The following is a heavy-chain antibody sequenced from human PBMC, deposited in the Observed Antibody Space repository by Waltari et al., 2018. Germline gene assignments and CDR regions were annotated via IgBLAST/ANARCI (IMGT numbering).Heavy chain of an antibody. J-gene: IGHJ6*02. CDR1: GFTFDDYA. V-gene: IGHV3-9*01. D-gene: IGHD3-16*01. CDR3: AKGVYDYVSMDV. Sequence: EVQLVESGGGLVQPGRSLRLSCAASGFTFDDYAIHWVRQAPGKGLEWVSGISWNSGSIGYADSVKGRFTISRDNAKNSLYLQMNSLRAEDTALYYCAKGVYDYVSMDVWGQGTTVTVSS. CDR2: ISWNSGSI.